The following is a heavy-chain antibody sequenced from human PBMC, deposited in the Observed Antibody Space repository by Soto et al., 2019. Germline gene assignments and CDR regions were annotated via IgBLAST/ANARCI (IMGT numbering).Heavy chain of an antibody. CDR1: GGTFSSYA. J-gene: IGHJ6*02. V-gene: IGHV1-69*01. CDR3: ARDTPVGSMSYDYYYYYGMDV. CDR2: IIPIFGTA. Sequence: QVQLVQSGAEVKKPGSSVEVSCKASGGTFSSYAISWVRQAPGQGLEWMGGIIPIFGTANYAQKFQGRVTITADESTSTAYMELSSLRSEDTAVYYCARDTPVGSMSYDYYYYYGMDVWGQGTTVTVSS. D-gene: IGHD4-17*01.